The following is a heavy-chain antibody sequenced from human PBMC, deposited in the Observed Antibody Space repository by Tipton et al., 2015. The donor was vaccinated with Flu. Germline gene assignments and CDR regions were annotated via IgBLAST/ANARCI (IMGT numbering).Heavy chain of an antibody. CDR3: ARDSSYCSGGSCYSGAFDI. V-gene: IGHV4-39*07. CDR1: GGSISSSSYY. J-gene: IGHJ3*02. D-gene: IGHD2-15*01. Sequence: TLSLTCTVSGGSISSSSYYWGWSRQPPGKGLEWIGCIYYSGSTYYNPSLKSRVTISVDTSKNQFSLKLSSVTAADTAVYYCARDSSYCSGGSCYSGAFDIWGQGTMVTVSS. CDR2: IYYSGST.